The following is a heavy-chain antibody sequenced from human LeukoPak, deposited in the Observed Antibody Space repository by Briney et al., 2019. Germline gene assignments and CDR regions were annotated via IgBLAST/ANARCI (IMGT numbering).Heavy chain of an antibody. Sequence: SETLSLTCAVYGGSFNGYYWSWIRQPPGKGLEWIGEINHSGSTNYNPSLKSRVTISVDTSKNQFSLKLSSVTAADTAVYYCARRVSSSWYYFDYWGQGTLVTVSS. CDR2: INHSGST. J-gene: IGHJ4*01. V-gene: IGHV4-34*01. D-gene: IGHD6-13*01. CDR3: ARRVSSSWYYFDY. CDR1: GGSFNGYY.